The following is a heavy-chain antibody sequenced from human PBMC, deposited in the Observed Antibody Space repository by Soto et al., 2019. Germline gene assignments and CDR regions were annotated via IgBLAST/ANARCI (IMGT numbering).Heavy chain of an antibody. CDR1: GYTFTSYG. CDR3: ARVSRLTSRYYYYGMDV. D-gene: IGHD2-2*01. V-gene: IGHV1-18*01. J-gene: IGHJ6*02. CDR2: ISAYNGNT. Sequence: QVQLVQSGAEVKKPGASVKVSCKASGYTFTSYGISWVRQAPGQGLEWMGWISAYNGNTNYAQKLQGRVTMTTDTSTSTAYMALRSLRSDDTAVYYCARVSRLTSRYYYYGMDVWGQGTTVTVSS.